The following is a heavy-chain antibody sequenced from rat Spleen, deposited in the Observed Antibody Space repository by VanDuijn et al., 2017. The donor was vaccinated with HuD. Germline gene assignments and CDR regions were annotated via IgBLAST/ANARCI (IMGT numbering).Heavy chain of an antibody. D-gene: IGHD1-10*01. Sequence: EVQLVESGGGLVQPGRSMKLSCAALGFTFSNYDMAWVRQAPTKGLEWVASISYDGGSTYYRDSVKGRFTISRDNAKSTLYLQMDSLRSEDTATYYCARHRELHFDYWGQGVMVTVSS. CDR2: ISYDGGST. J-gene: IGHJ2*01. V-gene: IGHV5-25*01. CDR1: GFTFSNYD. CDR3: ARHRELHFDY.